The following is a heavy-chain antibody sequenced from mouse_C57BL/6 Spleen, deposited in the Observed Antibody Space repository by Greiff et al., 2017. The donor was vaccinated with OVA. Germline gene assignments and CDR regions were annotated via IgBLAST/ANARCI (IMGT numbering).Heavy chain of an antibody. CDR3: ARNPLYYSNPYYYAMDY. D-gene: IGHD2-5*01. J-gene: IGHJ4*01. CDR2: IWSGGST. CDR1: GFSLTSYG. Sequence: QVQLKQSGPGLVQPSQSLSITCTVSGFSLTSYGVHWVRQSPGKGLEWLGVIWSGGSTDYNAAFISRLGISKDNSKSQVFLKMNSLQADDTAIYYCARNPLYYSNPYYYAMDYWGQGTSVTVSS. V-gene: IGHV2-2*01.